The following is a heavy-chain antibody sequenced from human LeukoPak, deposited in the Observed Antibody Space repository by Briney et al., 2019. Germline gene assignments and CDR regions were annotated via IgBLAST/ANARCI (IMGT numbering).Heavy chain of an antibody. CDR2: INHSGST. CDR3: ARAYCGGDCYYRAFDI. V-gene: IGHV4-34*01. J-gene: IGHJ3*02. CDR1: GGSFSGYY. Sequence: PSETLSLTCAVYGGSFSGYYWSWIHQPPGKGLEWIGEINHSGSTNYNPSLKSRVTISVDTSKNQFSLKLSSVTAADTAVYYCARAYCGGDCYYRAFDIWGQGTMVTVSS. D-gene: IGHD2-21*01.